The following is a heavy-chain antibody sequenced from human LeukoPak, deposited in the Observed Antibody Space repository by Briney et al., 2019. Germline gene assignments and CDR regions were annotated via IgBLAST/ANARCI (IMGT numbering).Heavy chain of an antibody. CDR2: IKQDGSEK. Sequence: GSLRLFWAASGIIFSNYWMSWVRQGPGEGLEWVANIKQDGSEKSYVDSVKGRFTISRDNAKNSLYLQMNSLRAEDTAVYYCARNITSYSGSSWGQGTLVTVSS. D-gene: IGHD1-26*01. V-gene: IGHV3-7*01. J-gene: IGHJ5*02. CDR1: GIIFSNYW. CDR3: ARNITSYSGSS.